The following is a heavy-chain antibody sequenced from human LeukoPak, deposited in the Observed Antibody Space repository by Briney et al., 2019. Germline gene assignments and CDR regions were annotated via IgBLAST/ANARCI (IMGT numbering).Heavy chain of an antibody. V-gene: IGHV3-23*01. CDR3: AKDVVSAPSRFDY. J-gene: IGHJ4*02. CDR2: IRGSGGST. Sequence: GGSLRLSCAASGFTFSDCAMSWVRQAPGWGLEWVSGIRGSGGSTYYADSVKGRFTISRDNSKNTMYLQMNSLRAEDTGVYYCAKDVVSAPSRFDYWGQGTLVTVSS. CDR1: GFTFSDCA. D-gene: IGHD2-15*01.